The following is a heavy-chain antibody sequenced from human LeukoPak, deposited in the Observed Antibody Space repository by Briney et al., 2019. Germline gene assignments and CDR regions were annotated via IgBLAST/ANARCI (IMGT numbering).Heavy chain of an antibody. CDR1: GGSISSYY. CDR3: ARGVTMVRGVVKFPQLFNWFDP. Sequence: SETLSLTCSVSGGSISSYYWSWIRQPAGKGLEWIGRIYTSGSTNYNPSLKSRVTISVDTSKNQFSLKLSSVTAADTAVYYCARGVTMVRGVVKFPQLFNWFDPWGQGTLVTVSS. V-gene: IGHV4-4*07. J-gene: IGHJ5*02. D-gene: IGHD3-10*01. CDR2: IYTSGST.